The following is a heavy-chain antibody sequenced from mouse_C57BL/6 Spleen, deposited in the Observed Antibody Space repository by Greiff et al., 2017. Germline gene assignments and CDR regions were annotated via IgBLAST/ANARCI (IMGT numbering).Heavy chain of an antibody. CDR1: GFNIKDDY. CDR2: IDPENGDT. V-gene: IGHV14-4*01. D-gene: IGHD1-1*01. Sequence: VQLKESGAELVRPGASVKLSCTASGFNIKDDYMHWVKQRPEQGLEWIGWIDPENGDTEYASKFQGKATITADTSSNTAYLQLSSLTSEDTAVXYCTTGGSSPWGQGTSVTVSS. CDR3: TTGGSSP. J-gene: IGHJ4*01.